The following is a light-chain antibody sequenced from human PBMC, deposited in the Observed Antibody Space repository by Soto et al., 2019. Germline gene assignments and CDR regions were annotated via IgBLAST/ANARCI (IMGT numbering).Light chain of an antibody. J-gene: IGKJ5*01. Sequence: EIMMTQSPATLSVSPGERATLSCRARQSVRSNLAWYQQKPGQAPRLLIYGASTRATGVPARFSGSGSGTEFTLTISSLQSEDSAVYYCQQYNGWPFFGQGTRLEIK. CDR1: QSVRSN. V-gene: IGKV3-15*01. CDR2: GAS. CDR3: QQYNGWPF.